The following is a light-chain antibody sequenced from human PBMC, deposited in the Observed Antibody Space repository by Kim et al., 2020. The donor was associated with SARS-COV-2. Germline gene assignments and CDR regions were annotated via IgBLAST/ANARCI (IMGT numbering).Light chain of an antibody. Sequence: VTISIGGTHSNVGRNTVNGSHHIPHTPPKLLTSSKNERPSGAPARFSGSKSDASTSLASSGLQSEDEADYYCAAWDDGVSGHVIFGGGTQLTVL. CDR1: HSNVGRNT. J-gene: IGLJ2*01. V-gene: IGLV1-44*01. CDR3: AAWDDGVSGHVI. CDR2: SKN.